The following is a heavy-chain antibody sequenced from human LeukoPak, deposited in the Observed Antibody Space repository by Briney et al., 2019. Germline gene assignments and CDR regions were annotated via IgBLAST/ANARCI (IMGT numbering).Heavy chain of an antibody. CDR1: GGSISSYY. CDR2: IHYSGST. D-gene: IGHD3-3*01. V-gene: IGHV4-59*01. J-gene: IGHJ4*02. CDR3: ARLWGGLDY. Sequence: SETLSLTCTVSGGSISSYYWSWIRQPPGKGLEWIGNIHYSGSTKYYPSLKSRVTILVDTSRNQLSLRMSSVTAADTAVYYCARLWGGLDYWGQGTLVTVSS.